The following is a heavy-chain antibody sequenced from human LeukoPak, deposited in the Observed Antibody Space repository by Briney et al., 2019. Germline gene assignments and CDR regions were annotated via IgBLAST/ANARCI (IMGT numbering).Heavy chain of an antibody. CDR1: GFTFSSYS. D-gene: IGHD2-2*01. V-gene: IGHV3-21*01. CDR3: ARDANTVVVPAAMGWYDY. J-gene: IGHJ4*02. Sequence: KPGGSLRLSCAASGFTFSSYSMNWVRQAPAKGLEWVSSISSSSSYIYYADSVKGRFTISRDNAKNSLYLQMNSLRAEDTAVYYCARDANTVVVPAAMGWYDYWGQGTLVTVSS. CDR2: ISSSSSYI.